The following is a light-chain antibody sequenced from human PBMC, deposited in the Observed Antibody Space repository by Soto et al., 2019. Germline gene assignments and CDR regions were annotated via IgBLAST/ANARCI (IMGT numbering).Light chain of an antibody. V-gene: IGLV2-14*01. Sequence: ALTQPASVSGSPGQSITISCTGTSSDVGGYNYVSWYQQHPGKAPKLMIYDVRNRPSGVSNRFSGSKSVNTASLTISGLQAEDEADYYCSSYTTISTYVFGTGTKLTVL. CDR2: DVR. CDR1: SSDVGGYNY. J-gene: IGLJ1*01. CDR3: SSYTTISTYV.